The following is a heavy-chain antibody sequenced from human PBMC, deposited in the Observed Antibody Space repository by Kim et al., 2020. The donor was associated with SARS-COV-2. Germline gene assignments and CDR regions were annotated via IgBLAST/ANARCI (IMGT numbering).Heavy chain of an antibody. CDR2: IYYSGST. CDR1: GGSISSSSYY. J-gene: IGHJ4*02. CDR3: ARQSYDILTGYHYLYYFDY. Sequence: SETLYLTCTVSGGSISSSSYYWGWIRQPPGKGLEWIGSIYYSGSTYYNPSLKSRVTISVDTSKNQFSLKLSSVTAADTAVYYCARQSYDILTGYHYLYYFDYWGQGTLVTVSS. D-gene: IGHD3-9*01. V-gene: IGHV4-39*01.